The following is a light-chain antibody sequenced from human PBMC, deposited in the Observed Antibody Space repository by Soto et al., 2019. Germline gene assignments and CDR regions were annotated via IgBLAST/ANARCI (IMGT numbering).Light chain of an antibody. Sequence: DIQMTQSPSFLPASVGDRVNITCRTTQRIDNYLNWYQQKPGKAPNLLIFAASSLQSGVPSRFSGSGSGTEFTLTISSLQPVDFATYYCQQSYTSPPTFGGGTKVEMK. CDR2: AAS. V-gene: IGKV1-39*01. J-gene: IGKJ4*01. CDR1: QRIDNY. CDR3: QQSYTSPPT.